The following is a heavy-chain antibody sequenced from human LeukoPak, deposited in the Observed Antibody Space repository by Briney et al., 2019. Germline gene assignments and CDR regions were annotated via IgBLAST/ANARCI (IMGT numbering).Heavy chain of an antibody. J-gene: IGHJ4*02. CDR1: GFTFFSYA. V-gene: IGHV3-30*02. CDR3: AKPSGSGVDY. D-gene: IGHD1-26*01. CDR2: IRSDGYHT. Sequence: GGSLRLSCAASGFTFFSYAMHWVRQAPGKGLEWVAFIRSDGYHTYYADSVKGRFTITRDNSKNTLYLQMNSLRLEDMALYYCAKPSGSGVDYWGRGTRVTVSS.